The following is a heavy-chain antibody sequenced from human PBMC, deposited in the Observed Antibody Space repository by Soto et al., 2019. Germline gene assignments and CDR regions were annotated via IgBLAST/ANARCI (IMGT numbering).Heavy chain of an antibody. V-gene: IGHV1-18*01. CDR2: ISAYNGNT. J-gene: IGHJ6*02. Sequence: ASVKVSCKASGYTFTSYGISWVRQAPGQGLEWMGWISAYNGNTNYAQKLQGRVTMTTDTSTSTAYMELRSLRSDDTAVYYWARGGYCSGGSCYKEYYYYYGMDVWGQGTTVTVSS. CDR1: GYTFTSYG. D-gene: IGHD2-15*01. CDR3: ARGGYCSGGSCYKEYYYYYGMDV.